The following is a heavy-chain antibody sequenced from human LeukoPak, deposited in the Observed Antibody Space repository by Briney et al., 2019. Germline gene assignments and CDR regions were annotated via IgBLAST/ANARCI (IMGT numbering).Heavy chain of an antibody. J-gene: IGHJ6*02. CDR2: IRSKAYGGTT. CDR3: TRDYGDNPALDYYYGMDV. V-gene: IGHV3-49*03. Sequence: GGSLRLSCAASGFTFSSYAMSWFRQAPGKGLEWVGFIRSKAYGGTTEYAASVKGRFTISRDDSKSIAYLQMNSLKTEDTAVYYCTRDYGDNPALDYYYGMDVWGQGTTVTVSS. D-gene: IGHD4-17*01. CDR1: GFTFSSYA.